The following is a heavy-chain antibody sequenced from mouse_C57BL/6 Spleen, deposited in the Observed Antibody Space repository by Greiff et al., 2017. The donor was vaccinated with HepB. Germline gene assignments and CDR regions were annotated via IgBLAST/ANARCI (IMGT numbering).Heavy chain of an antibody. CDR3: ARWGITTVVATGYFDV. CDR1: GYTFTSYW. J-gene: IGHJ1*03. CDR2: IDPSDSYT. D-gene: IGHD1-1*01. V-gene: IGHV1-69*01. Sequence: QVQLQQSGAELVMPGASVKLSCKASGYTFTSYWMHWVKQRPGQGLEWIGEIDPSDSYTNYNQKFKGKSTLTVDKSSSTAYMQLSSLTSEDSAVYYCARWGITTVVATGYFDVWGTGTTVTVSS.